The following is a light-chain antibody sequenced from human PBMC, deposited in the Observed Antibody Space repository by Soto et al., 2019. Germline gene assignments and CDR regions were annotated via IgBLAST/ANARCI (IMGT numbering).Light chain of an antibody. Sequence: QSVLTQPPSVSVAPGQSVTISCTGSRSNIGAGYDVHWYQQLPGTAPKLLIYGNSNRPSGVPDRFSGSKSGTSASLAITGLQAEDEAEYYFQSYDSSLSCVFGTGTKVTVL. CDR3: QSYDSSLSCV. CDR2: GNS. V-gene: IGLV1-40*01. J-gene: IGLJ1*01. CDR1: RSNIGAGYD.